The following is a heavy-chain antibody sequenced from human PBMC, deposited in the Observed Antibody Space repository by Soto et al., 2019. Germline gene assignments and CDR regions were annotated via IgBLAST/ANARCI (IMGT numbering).Heavy chain of an antibody. CDR3: ARSSGVLEDYYYYGMDV. J-gene: IGHJ6*02. Sequence: PSVKVSCKASGYTFTSYGISWVRQAPEQGLEWMGWISAYNGNTNYAQKLQGRVTMTTDTSTSTAYMELRSLRSDDTAVYYCARSSGVLEDYYYYGMDVWGQGTTVTVS. CDR2: ISAYNGNT. CDR1: GYTFTSYG. D-gene: IGHD3-22*01. V-gene: IGHV1-18*01.